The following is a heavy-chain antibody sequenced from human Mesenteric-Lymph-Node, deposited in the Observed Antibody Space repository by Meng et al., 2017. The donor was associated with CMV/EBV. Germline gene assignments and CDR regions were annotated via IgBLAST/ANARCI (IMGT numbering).Heavy chain of an antibody. Sequence: GGSLRLSCAASGFSFSSYWMSWVRQAPGKGLEWVANIKQDGSEKFYVDSVRGRFTVSRDNAKNSLYLQMNSLRAEDTAVYYCARVSSIAAHGTPWGQGTLVTVSS. D-gene: IGHD6-6*01. J-gene: IGHJ5*02. CDR1: GFSFSSYW. V-gene: IGHV3-7*03. CDR2: IKQDGSEK. CDR3: ARVSSIAAHGTP.